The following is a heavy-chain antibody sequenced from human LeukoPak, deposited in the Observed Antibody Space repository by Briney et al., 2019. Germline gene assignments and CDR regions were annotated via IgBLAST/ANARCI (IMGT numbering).Heavy chain of an antibody. D-gene: IGHD3-10*01. J-gene: IGHJ4*02. V-gene: IGHV3-21*01. CDR2: MSSRGTYI. CDR1: GFTFRDYS. CDR3: ARELSWGFSFDY. Sequence: GGSLRLSCAASGFTFRDYSMNWVRHAPGKGLEWISSMSSRGTYIYYADAVKGRFTIFRDNTQSSVFLQMNSLRVDDTAIYYCARELSWGFSFDYWGQGTLVTVSS.